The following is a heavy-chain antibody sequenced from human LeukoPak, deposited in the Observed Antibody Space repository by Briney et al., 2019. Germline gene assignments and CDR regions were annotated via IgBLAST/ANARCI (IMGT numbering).Heavy chain of an antibody. J-gene: IGHJ4*02. CDR2: ISSSSSYI. V-gene: IGHV3-21*01. Sequence: KPGGSLRLSCAASGFTFSSYSMNWVRQAPGKGLEWVSSISSSSSYIYYADSVKGRFTISRDNAKNSLYLQMNSLRAEDTAVYYCARGWFGELLSIDYWGQGTLVTVSS. CDR3: ARGWFGELLSIDY. CDR1: GFTFSSYS. D-gene: IGHD3-10*01.